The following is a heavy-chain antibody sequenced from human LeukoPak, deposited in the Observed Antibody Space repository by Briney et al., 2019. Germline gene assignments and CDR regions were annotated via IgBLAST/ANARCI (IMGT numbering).Heavy chain of an antibody. CDR3: ARGLTVAVHDAFDI. V-gene: IGHV3-33*03. J-gene: IGHJ3*02. CDR1: GFTFSNYG. D-gene: IGHD6-19*01. Sequence: GGSLRLSCAASGFTFSNYGMHWVRQAPGKGPEWVAVIWYDGSNKYYADSVKGRFTISRDNAKNSLYLQMNSLRAEDTAVYYCARGLTVAVHDAFDIWGQGTMVTVSS. CDR2: IWYDGSNK.